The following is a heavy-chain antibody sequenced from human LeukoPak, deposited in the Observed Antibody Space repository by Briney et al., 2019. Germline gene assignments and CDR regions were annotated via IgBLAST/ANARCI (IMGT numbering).Heavy chain of an antibody. CDR3: SRDGGEGGNSAFDI. CDR1: GFTFSDYI. CDR2: IRRGANSYTT. V-gene: IGHV3-72*01. Sequence: GGSLRLSCAASGFTFSDYILAWVRQAPGKGLEGVGRIRRGANSYTTEYAASVKGRFTISRDDSKNSLYLHMNSLKTEDTAVYHCSRDGGEGGNSAFDIWGQGTMVTVSS. D-gene: IGHD3-16*01. J-gene: IGHJ3*02.